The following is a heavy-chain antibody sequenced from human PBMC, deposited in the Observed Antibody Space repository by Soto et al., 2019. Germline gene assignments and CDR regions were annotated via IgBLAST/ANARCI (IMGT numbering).Heavy chain of an antibody. CDR1: GFTFDDYA. CDR2: ISWNSGSI. J-gene: IGHJ3*02. V-gene: IGHV3-9*01. D-gene: IGHD6-13*01. CDR3: AKGKGSWSWYAFYI. Sequence: EVQLVESGGGLVQPGRSLRRSCAASGFTFDDYAMHWVRQAPGKGLEWVSGISWNSGSIGYADSVKGRFTICRDNAKNSLYLQMNSLRAEDTALYYCAKGKGSWSWYAFYIWGQGTMVTVSS.